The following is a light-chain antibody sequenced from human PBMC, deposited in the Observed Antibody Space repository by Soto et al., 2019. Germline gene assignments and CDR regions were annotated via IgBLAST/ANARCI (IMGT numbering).Light chain of an antibody. Sequence: FVLAQSPATLSLSPGERAILSCRASQSVAGSLAWYQQKPGQAPRLLIYDISTRAAAIPARFSGSGSGTDFTLTVSSLEPEDFALYYCQQRSNRITFGQGTRLEIK. J-gene: IGKJ5*01. CDR3: QQRSNRIT. CDR1: QSVAGS. CDR2: DIS. V-gene: IGKV3-11*01.